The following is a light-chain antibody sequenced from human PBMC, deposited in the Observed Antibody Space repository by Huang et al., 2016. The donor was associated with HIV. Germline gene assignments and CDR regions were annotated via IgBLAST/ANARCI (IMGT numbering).Light chain of an antibody. V-gene: IGKV3-20*01. J-gene: IGKJ3*01. CDR2: GAS. CDR1: QSVGIY. CDR3: QQYERPPDT. Sequence: EIGLTQSPGTLSLSPGERATLSCRASQSVGIYLAWDQQKPGQAPRLLIYGASTRVTGIPDRFSGGGSGTDFTLSISRLEPEDFAVYYCQQYERPPDTFGPGTKVNIK.